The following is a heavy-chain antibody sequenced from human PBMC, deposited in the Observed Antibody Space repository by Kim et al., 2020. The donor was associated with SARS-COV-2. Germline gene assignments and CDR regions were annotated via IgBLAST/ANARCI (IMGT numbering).Heavy chain of an antibody. CDR1: GDSVSDNTVV. V-gene: IGHV6-1*01. CDR2: TYYRSKWYN. CDR3: ARAIVGYFDY. J-gene: IGHJ4*02. Sequence: SQTLSLTCAISGDSVSDNTVVWNWIRQSPSRGLEWLGRTYYRSKWYNEYALSVKSRITINPDTSKNQFSLQLNSVTPEDTAVYYCARAIVGYFDYWGQGTLVTVSS. D-gene: IGHD1-26*01.